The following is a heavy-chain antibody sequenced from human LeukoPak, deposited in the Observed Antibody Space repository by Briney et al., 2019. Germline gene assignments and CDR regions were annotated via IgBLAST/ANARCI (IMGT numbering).Heavy chain of an antibody. J-gene: IGHJ4*02. CDR1: GFTVSTNY. CDR2: TYSGGST. CDR3: AKEGRYSYGYSY. D-gene: IGHD5-18*01. Sequence: PGGSLRLSCAASGFTVSTNYMSWVRQAPGKGLEWVSVTYSGGSTYYADSVKGRFTMSSDNSKNTLYLQMNSLRAEDTAVYYCAKEGRYSYGYSYWGQGTLVTVSS. V-gene: IGHV3-66*01.